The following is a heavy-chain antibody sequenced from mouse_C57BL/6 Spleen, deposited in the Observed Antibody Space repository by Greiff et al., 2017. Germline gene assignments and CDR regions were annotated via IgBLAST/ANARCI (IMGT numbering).Heavy chain of an antibody. J-gene: IGHJ2*01. CDR1: GYTFTSSG. CDR3: ARSPYDYDKGPFDY. D-gene: IGHD2-4*01. CDR2: IYPRSGNT. V-gene: IGHV1-81*01. Sequence: VQLQQSGAELARPGASVKLSCKASGYTFTSSGISWVKQRTGQGLEWIGEIYPRSGNTYYNEKFKGKATLTADQSSSTAYMELRSLTSEDSAVYFWARSPYDYDKGPFDYWGQGTTLTVSS.